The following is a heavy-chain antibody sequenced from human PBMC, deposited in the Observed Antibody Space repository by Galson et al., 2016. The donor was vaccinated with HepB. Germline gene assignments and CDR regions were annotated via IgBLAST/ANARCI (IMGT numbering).Heavy chain of an antibody. J-gene: IGHJ4*02. CDR2: MYHAGTT. D-gene: IGHD1-14*01. V-gene: IGHV4-61*01. Sequence: SETLSLTCSVSGASVTTITFYWTWIRQPPGKPLEWLGSMYHAGTTIFNPPFNNRVTMSAETSKNQFSLKLSSVTAADTAVYYCAKYQRYNLNYSFDYHGQGILVTVSS. CDR1: GASVTTITFY. CDR3: AKYQRYNLNYSFDY.